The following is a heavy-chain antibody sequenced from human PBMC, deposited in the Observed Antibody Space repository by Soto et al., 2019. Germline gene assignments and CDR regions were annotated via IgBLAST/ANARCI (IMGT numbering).Heavy chain of an antibody. Sequence: SDTLSLTCAVYGGSFPGYYWSWIGWPPGTGLEWIGEINHSGSTNYNPSLKSRVTISVDTSKNQFSLKLSSVTAADTAVYYCARGAGLDIVVVPAAHNWFDPWGQGTLVTVS. J-gene: IGHJ5*02. D-gene: IGHD2-2*03. CDR3: ARGAGLDIVVVPAAHNWFDP. V-gene: IGHV4-34*01. CDR1: GGSFPGYY. CDR2: INHSGST.